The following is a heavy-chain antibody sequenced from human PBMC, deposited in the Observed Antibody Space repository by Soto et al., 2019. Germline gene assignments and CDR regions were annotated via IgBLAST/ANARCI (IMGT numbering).Heavy chain of an antibody. D-gene: IGHD7-27*01. V-gene: IGHV4-59*08. J-gene: IGHJ4*02. CDR3: AKNWNWGSLVH. Sequence: QVHLQESGPGLVKPSETLSLTCTVSGDSISTDYWSWIRQSPGKGLEWIGFIYYGGSTNYIPSLKSRVTISVDTPKNQFSLKLSSVTAADTAVYYCAKNWNWGSLVHWGQGTLVTVSS. CDR1: GDSISTDY. CDR2: IYYGGST.